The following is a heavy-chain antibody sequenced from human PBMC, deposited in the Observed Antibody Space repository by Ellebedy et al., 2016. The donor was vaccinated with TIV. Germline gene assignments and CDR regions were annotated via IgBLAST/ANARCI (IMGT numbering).Heavy chain of an antibody. CDR1: GFNFENYA. CDR2: ISWNSGNI. V-gene: IGHV3-9*01. D-gene: IGHD3-10*01. Sequence: GGSLRLSXEASGFNFENYAMHWVRLAPGKGLEWVSGISWNSGNIGYADSVQGRFTISRDNAKKSLYLQMNSLRSGDTALYYCAKDFGTAKEFYYYMDVWGKGTTVIVSS. J-gene: IGHJ6*03. CDR3: AKDFGTAKEFYYYMDV.